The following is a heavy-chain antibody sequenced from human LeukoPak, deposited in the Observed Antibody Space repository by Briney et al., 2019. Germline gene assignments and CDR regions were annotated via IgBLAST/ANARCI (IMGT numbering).Heavy chain of an antibody. D-gene: IGHD6-19*01. Sequence: ASVKVSCKASGYTFTNYYVHWVRQAPGQGLEWMGIINPSGGSTSYAEKFQGRVTMTRDTSTSTVYMELSSLRSEDTAVYYCARDLPVYSSGRLYYYYGMDVWGKGTTVTVSS. CDR1: GYTFTNYY. V-gene: IGHV1-46*01. J-gene: IGHJ6*04. CDR3: ARDLPVYSSGRLYYYYGMDV. CDR2: INPSGGST.